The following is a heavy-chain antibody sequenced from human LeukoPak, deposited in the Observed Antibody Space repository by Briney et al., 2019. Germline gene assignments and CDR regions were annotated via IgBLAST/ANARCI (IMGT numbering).Heavy chain of an antibody. D-gene: IGHD2-15*01. V-gene: IGHV3-23*01. CDR2: ITGHADKT. Sequence: GGSLRLSCAASGFTFGDFVMNWVRQAPGKGVEWVSSITGHADKTYYADSVKGRFTVSRDNSKNTVYLQMDSLRADDTSLYFCATRSCSGHNCGYFAYWGHGTLVTVSS. CDR3: ATRSCSGHNCGYFAY. J-gene: IGHJ4*01. CDR1: GFTFGDFV.